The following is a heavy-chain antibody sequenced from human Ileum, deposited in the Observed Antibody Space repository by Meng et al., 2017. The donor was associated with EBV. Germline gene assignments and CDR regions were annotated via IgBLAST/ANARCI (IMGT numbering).Heavy chain of an antibody. J-gene: IGHJ4*02. D-gene: IGHD3-22*01. CDR1: GGSISSSNW. V-gene: IGHV4-4*03. CDR3: ARESYSDSSGYYSLDY. Sequence: GLVRLRPPGARASTCVVPGGSISSSNWWSWVRQAPGKGLEWIGEFHHTESNNYNPSLKSRVTISVDKSKNQFSLKLSSVTAADTAVYYCARESYSDSSGYYSLDYWGQGSLVTVSS. CDR2: FHHTESN.